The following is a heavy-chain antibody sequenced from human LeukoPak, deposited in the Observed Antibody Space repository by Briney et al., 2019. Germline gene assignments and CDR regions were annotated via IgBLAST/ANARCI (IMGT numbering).Heavy chain of an antibody. D-gene: IGHD6-19*01. CDR1: GFTFSSYS. CDR2: ISSSSSYI. Sequence: PGGSLRLSCAASGFTFSSYSMNWVRQAPGKGLEWVSSISSSSSYIYYADSVKGRFTISRDNAKNSLYLQMNSLRAEDTAVYYCARDSSGWIYNWFDPWGQGTLVTVSS. CDR3: ARDSSGWIYNWFDP. J-gene: IGHJ5*02. V-gene: IGHV3-21*01.